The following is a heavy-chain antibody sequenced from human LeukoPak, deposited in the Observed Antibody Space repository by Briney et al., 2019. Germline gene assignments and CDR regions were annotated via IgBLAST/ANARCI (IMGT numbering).Heavy chain of an antibody. CDR2: INPSGGST. V-gene: IGHV1-46*01. D-gene: IGHD2-2*01. CDR3: ARGYCSSTSCQRFDY. J-gene: IGHJ4*02. Sequence: ASVKVSCKASGYTFTSYDINWVRQAPGQGLEWMGIINPSGGSTSYAQKFQGRVTMTRDMSTSTVYMELSSLRSEDTAVYYCARGYCSSTSCQRFDYWGQGTLVTVSS. CDR1: GYTFTSYD.